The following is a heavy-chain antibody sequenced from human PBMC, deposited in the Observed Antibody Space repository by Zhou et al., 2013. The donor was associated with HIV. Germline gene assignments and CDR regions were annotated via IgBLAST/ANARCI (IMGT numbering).Heavy chain of an antibody. D-gene: IGHD4-17*01. J-gene: IGHJ3*02. CDR3: AREDGDGDYVYDAFDI. CDR1: GGTFSSYA. Sequence: QVQLVQSGAEVKKPGSSVKVSCKASGGTFSSYAISWVRQAPGQGLEWMGGIIPIFGTANYAQKFQGRVTITTDESTSTAYMELSSLRSEDTAVYYCAREDGDGDYVYDAFDIWAKGQWSPSLQ. V-gene: IGHV1-69*05. CDR2: IIPIFGTA.